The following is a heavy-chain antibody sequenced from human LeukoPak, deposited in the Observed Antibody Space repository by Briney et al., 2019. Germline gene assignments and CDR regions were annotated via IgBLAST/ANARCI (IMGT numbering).Heavy chain of an antibody. CDR2: IRSKANSYAT. D-gene: IGHD6-19*01. CDR3: TRHVAGNGAHDY. J-gene: IGHJ4*02. Sequence: GGSLKLSCAASGFTFSGSAMHWVRQASGKGLEWVGRIRSKANSYATAYAASVKGRFTISRDDSKNTAYLQMNSLKTEDTAVYYCTRHVAGNGAHDYGGQGTLVTVSS. V-gene: IGHV3-73*01. CDR1: GFTFSGSA.